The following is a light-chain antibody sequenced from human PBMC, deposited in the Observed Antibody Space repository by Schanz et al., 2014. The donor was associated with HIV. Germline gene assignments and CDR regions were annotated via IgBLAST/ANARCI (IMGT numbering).Light chain of an antibody. Sequence: EIVLTQSPGSLSLSPGERATLSCRASQSVSSYLAWYQQKPGQAPRLLIYAASTRATGIPDRFSGSGSGPSFPLSLPFFSLFFFPFYICQQYGTSSTFGQGTKVEIK. CDR1: QSVSSY. V-gene: IGKV3-20*01. CDR2: AAS. J-gene: IGKJ1*01. CDR3: QQYGTSST.